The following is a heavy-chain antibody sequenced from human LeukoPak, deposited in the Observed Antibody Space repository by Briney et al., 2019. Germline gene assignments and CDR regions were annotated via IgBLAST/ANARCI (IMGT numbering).Heavy chain of an antibody. CDR1: GGSFSGYY. V-gene: IGHV4-34*01. CDR2: INHSGST. Sequence: SETLSLTCAVYGGSFSGYYWSWIRQPPGKGLEWIGEINHSGSTNYNPSLKSRVTISVDTSKNQFSLKLSSVTAADTAVYYCARAHRYCSGGSCSKPPRYWGQGTLVTVSS. D-gene: IGHD2-15*01. CDR3: ARAHRYCSGGSCSKPPRY. J-gene: IGHJ4*02.